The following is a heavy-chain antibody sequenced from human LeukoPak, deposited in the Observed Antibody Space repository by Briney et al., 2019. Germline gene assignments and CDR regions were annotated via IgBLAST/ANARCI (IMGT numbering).Heavy chain of an antibody. CDR2: IYHSGIA. Sequence: SETLSLTCTVSGDSITSGDYYWSWIRQPPGKGLEWIGYIYHSGIAYYHPSLKSRVTISVDRSKNQFSLKLSSVTAADTAVYYCARDKEEQPLDAFDIWGQGTMVTVSS. CDR3: ARDKEEQPLDAFDI. V-gene: IGHV4-30-4*08. CDR1: GDSITSGDYY. J-gene: IGHJ3*02. D-gene: IGHD6-13*01.